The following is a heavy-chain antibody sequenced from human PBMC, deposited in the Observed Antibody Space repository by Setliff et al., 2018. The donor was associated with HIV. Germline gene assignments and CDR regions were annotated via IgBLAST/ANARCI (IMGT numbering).Heavy chain of an antibody. CDR1: GYTFTSYY. CDR3: ARDPAPSSSASYFQH. D-gene: IGHD6-6*01. Sequence: GASVKVSCKASGYTFTSYYMHWVRQAPGQGLEWMGIINPSGGSTNYAQKFQGRVTMTRDTSTSTVYMELSGLRSEDTAVYYCARDPAPSSSASYFQHWGQGTPVTVSS. J-gene: IGHJ1*01. CDR2: INPSGGST. V-gene: IGHV1-46*01.